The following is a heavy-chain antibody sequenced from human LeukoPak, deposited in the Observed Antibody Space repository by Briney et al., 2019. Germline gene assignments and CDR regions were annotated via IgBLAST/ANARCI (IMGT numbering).Heavy chain of an antibody. Sequence: ASVKVSCKASGYTFTGYHMHWVRQAPGQGLEWMGRINPNSGDTNYAQKFQGRVTMTRDTSISTAYMELSRLRSDDTAVYYCARDYCSSTSCLFDYWGRGTLVTVSS. V-gene: IGHV1-2*06. CDR3: ARDYCSSTSCLFDY. CDR1: GYTFTGYH. D-gene: IGHD2-2*01. CDR2: INPNSGDT. J-gene: IGHJ4*02.